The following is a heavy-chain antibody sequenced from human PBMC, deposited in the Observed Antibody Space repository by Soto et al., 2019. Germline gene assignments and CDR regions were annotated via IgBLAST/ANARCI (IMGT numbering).Heavy chain of an antibody. CDR2: INPSGGST. D-gene: IGHD5-18*01. CDR3: ARGIVDTVMNDAFDI. CDR1: GYTFTSYY. J-gene: IGHJ3*02. Sequence: ASVKVSCKASGYTFTSYYMHWVRQAPGQGLEWMGIINPSGGSTSYAQKFQGRVTMTRDTSTSTVYMELSSLRSDDTAVYYCARGIVDTVMNDAFDIWGQGTMVTVSS. V-gene: IGHV1-46*01.